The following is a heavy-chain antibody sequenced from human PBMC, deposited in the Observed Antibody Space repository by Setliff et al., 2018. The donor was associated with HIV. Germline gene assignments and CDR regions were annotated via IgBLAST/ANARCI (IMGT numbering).Heavy chain of an antibody. V-gene: IGHV4-59*11. D-gene: IGHD2-21*02. Sequence: PSETLSLTCTVPGGPISSHYWSWIRQPPGKGLKWMGSIYYSGSTNYNPSLKSRVTISVDTSKNQFALKLSSVTAADTAVYYCASTYCGGDCYSRYFQHWGQGTLVTVSS. CDR1: GGPISSHY. J-gene: IGHJ1*01. CDR3: ASTYCGGDCYSRYFQH. CDR2: IYYSGST.